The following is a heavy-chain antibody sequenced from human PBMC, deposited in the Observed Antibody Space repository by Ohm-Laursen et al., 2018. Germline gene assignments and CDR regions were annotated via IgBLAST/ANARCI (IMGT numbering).Heavy chain of an antibody. CDR3: ARGPQRSWYTYDY. V-gene: IGHV4-59*08. Sequence: SDTLSLTCTVSGGSISSYYWSWIRQPPGKGLEWIGYIYYSGCTNSNPSLKSRFNISVDTSKNHFSLKLSSVTAADTAVYYCARGPQRSWYTYDYWGQGTLVTVSS. CDR1: GGSISSYY. J-gene: IGHJ4*02. CDR2: IYYSGCT. D-gene: IGHD2-2*02.